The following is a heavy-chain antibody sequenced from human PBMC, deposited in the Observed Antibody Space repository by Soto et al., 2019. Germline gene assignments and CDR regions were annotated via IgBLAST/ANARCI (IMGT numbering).Heavy chain of an antibody. V-gene: IGHV3-30*18. J-gene: IGHJ3*02. D-gene: IGHD3-9*01. CDR2: ISYDGSNK. CDR3: AKALTGYYGAFDI. Sequence: QVQLVXSXGXXVXPXRSLXLSCAXSGFTFSSXGMHWVRQAPXXGLEWVAVISYDGSNKYYADSVKGRFTISRDNSRNTLYLQMNSLRAEDTAVYYCAKALTGYYGAFDIWGQGTMVTVSS. CDR1: GFTFSSXG.